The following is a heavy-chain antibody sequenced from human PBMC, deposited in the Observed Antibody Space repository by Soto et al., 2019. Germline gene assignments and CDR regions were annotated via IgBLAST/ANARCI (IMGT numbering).Heavy chain of an antibody. D-gene: IGHD1-26*01. J-gene: IGHJ5*02. Sequence: GSLRLSCAASGFTFSSYEMNWVRQAPGKGLEWVSYISSSGSTIYYADSVKGRFTISRDNSKSTVYLELNNLSAEDTAVYHCAKNQGVELVPLATVDWFDPWGQGSVVTVSS. CDR2: ISSSGSTI. CDR1: GFTFSSYE. CDR3: AKNQGVELVPLATVDWFDP. V-gene: IGHV3-48*03.